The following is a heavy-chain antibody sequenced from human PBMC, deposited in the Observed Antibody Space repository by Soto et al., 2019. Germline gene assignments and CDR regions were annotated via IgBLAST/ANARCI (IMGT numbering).Heavy chain of an antibody. D-gene: IGHD3-3*01. V-gene: IGHV1-8*01. Sequence: ASVKVSCKASGYTFTSYDINWVRQATGQGLEWMGWMNPNSGNTGYAQKFQGRVTMTRNTSISTAYMELSSLRSEDTAVYYCARGKRLDYDFWSGYYYYYYYYMVVWGKGTTVTVSS. J-gene: IGHJ6*03. CDR2: MNPNSGNT. CDR1: GYTFTSYD. CDR3: ARGKRLDYDFWSGYYYYYYYYMVV.